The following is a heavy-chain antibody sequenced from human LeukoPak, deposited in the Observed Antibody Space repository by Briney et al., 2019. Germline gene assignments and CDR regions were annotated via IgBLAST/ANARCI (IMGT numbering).Heavy chain of an antibody. CDR1: GFTFSGSA. D-gene: IGHD3-22*01. J-gene: IGHJ4*02. V-gene: IGHV3-73*01. CDR2: IRSKANSYAT. Sequence: GGSLRLSCAASGFTFSGSAMHWVRQASGKGLEWVGRIRSKANSYATAYAASVKGRFTIPRDDSKNTAYLQTNSLKTEDTAVYYCTRGAYDSSGYYGYWGQGTLVTVSS. CDR3: TRGAYDSSGYYGY.